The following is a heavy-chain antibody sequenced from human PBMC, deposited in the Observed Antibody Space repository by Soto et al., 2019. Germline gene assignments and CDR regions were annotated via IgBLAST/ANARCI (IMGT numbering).Heavy chain of an antibody. Sequence: PGGSLRLSCAASGFTFSSYWMHWVRQAPGKGMVWVSRINSDGSSTSYADSVKGRFTISRDNAKNTLYLQMNSLRAEDTAVYYCARQIPGKYYYYYGMDVWGQGTTVTVSS. J-gene: IGHJ6*02. D-gene: IGHD1-1*01. CDR2: INSDGSST. CDR3: ARQIPGKYYYYYGMDV. CDR1: GFTFSSYW. V-gene: IGHV3-74*01.